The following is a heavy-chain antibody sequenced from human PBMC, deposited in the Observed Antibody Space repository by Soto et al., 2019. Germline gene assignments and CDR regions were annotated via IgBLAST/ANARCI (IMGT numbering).Heavy chain of an antibody. CDR3: ARRTVTTTFDY. V-gene: IGHV4-39*01. CDR1: GGSISSYY. Sequence: PSETLSLTCTVSGGSISSYYWGWIRQPPGKGLEWIGSIYYSGSTYYNPSLKSRVTISVDTSKNQFSLKLSSVTAADTAVYYCARRTVTTTFDYWGQGTLVTVSS. D-gene: IGHD4-17*01. CDR2: IYYSGST. J-gene: IGHJ4*02.